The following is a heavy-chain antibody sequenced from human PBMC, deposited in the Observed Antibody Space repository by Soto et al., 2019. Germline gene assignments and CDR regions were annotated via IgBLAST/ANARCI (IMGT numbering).Heavy chain of an antibody. CDR3: AMVDDYVSPTPQDV. V-gene: IGHV1-18*01. CDR1: GYIFVNYG. CDR2: ISPYSGIT. Sequence: QVKLVQSGDEVRKPGSSVKVSCKASGYIFVNYGIAWVRQAPGQGLEWMGWISPYSGITHYAGKVQGRLTMTTDTSTSTADMDLGSLTYDDTAVYYCAMVDDYVSPTPQDVGGHVTTGTVSS. J-gene: IGHJ6*02. D-gene: IGHD3-16*01.